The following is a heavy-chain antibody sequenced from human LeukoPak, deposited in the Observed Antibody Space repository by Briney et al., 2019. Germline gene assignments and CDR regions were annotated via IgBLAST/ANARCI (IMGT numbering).Heavy chain of an antibody. CDR2: ISSNGCST. CDR1: GFTFSSYA. Sequence: HPGGSLRLSCAASGFTFSSYAMHWVRQAPGKGLEYVSTISSNGCSTYYANSVKGRFTISGDNSKNTLYLQMGSLRAEDMAVYYCARVDSSGYYYFDYWGQGTLVTVSS. D-gene: IGHD2-2*03. V-gene: IGHV3-64*01. J-gene: IGHJ4*02. CDR3: ARVDSSGYYYFDY.